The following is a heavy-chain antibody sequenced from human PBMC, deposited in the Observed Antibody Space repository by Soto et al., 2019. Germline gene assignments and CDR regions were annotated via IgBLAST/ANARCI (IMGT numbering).Heavy chain of an antibody. Sequence: EVQLVQSGSEVKKPGESLRISCKGSGYSFTRYWVSWLRQMPGKGLEWMGRIDPSDSYTNYSPSLQGHVTISADKSISTAYLLWSSLKASDTAMYYCARRPYDSSGYADYWGQGTLVTVSS. D-gene: IGHD3-22*01. CDR1: GYSFTRYW. CDR2: IDPSDSYT. J-gene: IGHJ4*02. V-gene: IGHV5-10-1*01. CDR3: ARRPYDSSGYADY.